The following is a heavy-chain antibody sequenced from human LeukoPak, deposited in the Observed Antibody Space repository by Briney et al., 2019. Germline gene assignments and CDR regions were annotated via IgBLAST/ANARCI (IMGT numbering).Heavy chain of an antibody. CDR3: ATFVPGYYYGMDV. J-gene: IGHJ6*04. Sequence: PGGSLRLSCAASGFTFSSYWMHWVRHAPGKGLVWVSRINSDGSSTSYADSVKGRFTISRDNAKNTLYLQMNSLRAEDTAVYYCATFVPGYYYGMDVWGKGTTVTDSS. V-gene: IGHV3-74*01. CDR2: INSDGSST. CDR1: GFTFSSYW. D-gene: IGHD3-10*01.